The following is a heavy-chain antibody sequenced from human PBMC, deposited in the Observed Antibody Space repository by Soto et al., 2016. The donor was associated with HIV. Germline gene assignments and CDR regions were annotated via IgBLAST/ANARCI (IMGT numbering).Heavy chain of an antibody. J-gene: IGHJ6*02. Sequence: EVQLVESGGGLVQPGGSLKLSCAASGFTFSGSAMHWVRQASGKGLEWAGRIRSKANNYATAYAASVKGRFTFSRDDSKNTAYLQMNSLKIEDTAVYYCTRLLWSHIRTYGMDVWGQGTTVTVS. D-gene: IGHD2-21*01. CDR2: IRSKANNYAT. CDR3: TRLLWSHIRTYGMDV. V-gene: IGHV3-73*01. CDR1: GFTFSGSA.